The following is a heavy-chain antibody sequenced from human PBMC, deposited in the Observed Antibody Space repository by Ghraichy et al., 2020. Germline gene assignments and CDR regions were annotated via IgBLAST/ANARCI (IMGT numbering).Heavy chain of an antibody. V-gene: IGHV3-48*02. CDR1: GFTFSSYS. CDR3: ARDPYYYDSSGYLADAFDI. CDR2: ISSSSSTI. D-gene: IGHD3-22*01. J-gene: IGHJ3*02. Sequence: GGSLRLSCAASGFTFSSYSMNWVRQAPGKGLEWVSYISSSSSTIYYADSVKGRFTISRDNAKNSLYLQMNSLRDEDTAVYYCARDPYYYDSSGYLADAFDIWGQGTMVTVSS.